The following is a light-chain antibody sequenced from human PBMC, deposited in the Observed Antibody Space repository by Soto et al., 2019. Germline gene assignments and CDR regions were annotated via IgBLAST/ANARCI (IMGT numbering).Light chain of an antibody. Sequence: QAVVTQEPSFSVSPGGTGTLTCGLTSGSVSTTYYPSWYQQTPGQAPRTLIYSTNIRSSVVPDRFSVSILVNKAALTITGDQADDESDYHCMLYMGGGLVVFGGGTKLTVL. CDR1: SGSVSTTYY. V-gene: IGLV8-61*01. CDR2: STN. J-gene: IGLJ2*01. CDR3: MLYMGGGLVV.